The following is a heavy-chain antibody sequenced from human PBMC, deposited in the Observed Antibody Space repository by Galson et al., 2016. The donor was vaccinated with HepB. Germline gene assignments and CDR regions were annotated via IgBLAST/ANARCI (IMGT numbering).Heavy chain of an antibody. D-gene: IGHD1-26*01. Sequence: SLRLSCAASGFTFSDYYMNWVRQAPGKGLEWVSSISSSSTRYYADSVKGRFTISRDNAKNSLYLQMNSLRAEDTAIYYCARGGSRPTDYWGQGTLVTVSS. J-gene: IGHJ4*02. CDR2: ISSSSTR. V-gene: IGHV3-69-1*01. CDR1: GFTFSDYY. CDR3: ARGGSRPTDY.